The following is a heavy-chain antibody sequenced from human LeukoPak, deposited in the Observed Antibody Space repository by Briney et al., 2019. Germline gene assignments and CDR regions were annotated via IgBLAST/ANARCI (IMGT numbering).Heavy chain of an antibody. V-gene: IGHV3-43*02. CDR2: ISVDGGST. CDR1: GFTFDDYA. CDR3: AKDGGRWLQPVCLSR. Sequence: GGSLRLSCAASGFTFDDYAMHCVRQAPGKGLEWVSLISVDGGSTYYADSVTGRFTISRANSKNSLYLQMNSLRTEDTALYYCAKDGGRWLQPVCLSRWGQGTLVTVSS. D-gene: IGHD5-24*01. J-gene: IGHJ4*02.